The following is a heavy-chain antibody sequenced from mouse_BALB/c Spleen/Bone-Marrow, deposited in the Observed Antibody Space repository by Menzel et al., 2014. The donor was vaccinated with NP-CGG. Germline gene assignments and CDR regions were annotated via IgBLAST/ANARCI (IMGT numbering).Heavy chain of an antibody. Sequence: EVKLMESGGDLVKPGGSLKLSCVASGFTFSTXGXSWVRQTPXXXXXWVAXIXSGVGSTYYPDSVKGRFTISRDNAKNTLYLQMXCLKSEDTAMYYCARQGATPGFAYWGQGTLVTVSA. CDR3: ARQGATPGFAY. J-gene: IGHJ3*01. D-gene: IGHD3-1*01. CDR1: GFTFSTXG. CDR2: IXSGVGST. V-gene: IGHV5-6*01.